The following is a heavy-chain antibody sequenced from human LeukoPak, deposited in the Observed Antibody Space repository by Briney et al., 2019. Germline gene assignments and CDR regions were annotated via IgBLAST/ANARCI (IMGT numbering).Heavy chain of an antibody. Sequence: PGGSLRLSCAASGFTFSDYYMSWIRQAPGKGLEWVSYISSSSYTNYADSVKGRFTISRDNAKNSLHLQMNSLRAEGTAVYYCAREGVPAANSWFDPWGQGTLVTVSS. CDR1: GFTFSDYY. J-gene: IGHJ5*02. V-gene: IGHV3-11*06. CDR2: ISSSSYT. D-gene: IGHD2-2*01. CDR3: AREGVPAANSWFDP.